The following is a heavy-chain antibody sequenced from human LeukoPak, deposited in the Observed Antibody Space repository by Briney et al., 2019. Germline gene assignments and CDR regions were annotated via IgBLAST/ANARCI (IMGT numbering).Heavy chain of an antibody. CDR1: GFTFSSYA. J-gene: IGHJ4*02. V-gene: IGHV3-23*01. CDR3: AKVASLCTSTSCVRGGFDY. CDR2: LSGSGGNT. D-gene: IGHD2-2*01. Sequence: GGSLRLSCTASGFTFSSYAMSWVRQAPGKGLEWVSALSGSGGNTYYADSVKGRFTIARDNSKHTLYLQMNSLRAEDTAKYYCAKVASLCTSTSCVRGGFDYWGQGTLVTVSS.